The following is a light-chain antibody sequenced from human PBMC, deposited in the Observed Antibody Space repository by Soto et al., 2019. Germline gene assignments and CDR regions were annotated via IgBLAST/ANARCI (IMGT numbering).Light chain of an antibody. CDR2: DAS. CDR1: QGIGNY. J-gene: IGKJ1*01. V-gene: IGKV1-16*01. Sequence: IQITQSPSSLSASIGDRVTITCRASQGIGNYLAWYQQRPGKVPKLLIFDASTLESGVPSRFSGSGSGTTFTLTISSLQSDDFATYYCLQYNGYYRTFGQGTKVDVK. CDR3: LQYNGYYRT.